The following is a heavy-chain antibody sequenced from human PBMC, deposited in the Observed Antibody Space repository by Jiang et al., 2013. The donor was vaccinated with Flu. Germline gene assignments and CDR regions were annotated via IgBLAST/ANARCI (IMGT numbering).Heavy chain of an antibody. CDR1: GFTFSSYA. D-gene: IGHD3-10*01. CDR2: ISGSGGST. V-gene: IGHV3-23*01. CDR3: AKGVTMVRGVRPDAFDI. J-gene: IGHJ3*02. Sequence: QLLESGGGLVQPGGSLRLSCAASGFTFSSYAMSWVRQAPGKGLEWVSAISGSGGSTYYADSVKGRFTISRDNSKNTLYLQMNSLRAEDTAVYYCAKGVTMVRGVRPDAFDIWGQGTMVTVSS.